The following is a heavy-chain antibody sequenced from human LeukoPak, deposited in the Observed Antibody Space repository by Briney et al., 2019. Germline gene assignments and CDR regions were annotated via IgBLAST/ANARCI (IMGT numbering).Heavy chain of an antibody. CDR3: AKDRTTVKSWFDS. D-gene: IGHD4-11*01. V-gene: IGHV3-23*01. J-gene: IGHJ5*01. CDR2: VSGSGGFT. Sequence: PGGSLRLSCAASGFTFSSYWMSWVRQAPGKGLAWVSTVSGSGGFTYYADSVKGRFTISRDNSKNTLFLQMNSLRAEDTAIYYCAKDRTTVKSWFDSWGQGTLVTVSS. CDR1: GFTFSSYW.